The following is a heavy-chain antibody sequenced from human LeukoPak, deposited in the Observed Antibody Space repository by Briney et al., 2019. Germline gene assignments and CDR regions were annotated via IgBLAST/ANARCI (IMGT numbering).Heavy chain of an antibody. D-gene: IGHD5-24*01. CDR3: ATAGGRDGYNSTGSGDY. Sequence: PVGSLRLSCAASGFTFSSYSMNWVRQAPGKGLEWVSSISSSSSYIYYADSVKGRFTISRDNAKNSLYLQMNSLRAEDTAVYYCATAGGRDGYNSTGSGDYWGQGTLVTVSS. V-gene: IGHV3-21*01. CDR2: ISSSSSYI. J-gene: IGHJ4*02. CDR1: GFTFSSYS.